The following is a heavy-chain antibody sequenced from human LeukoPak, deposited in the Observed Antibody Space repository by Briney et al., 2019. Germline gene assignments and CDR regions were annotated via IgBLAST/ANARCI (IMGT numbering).Heavy chain of an antibody. V-gene: IGHV4-34*01. CDR3: ARPLGSRYYYYGMDV. J-gene: IGHJ6*02. Sequence: SETLSLTCAVYGGSFSGYYWSWIRQPPGKGLEWIGEINHSGSTNYNPSLKSRVTISVDTSKNQFSLKLSSVTAADTAVYYCARPLGSRYYYYGMDVWGQGTTVTVSS. CDR1: GGSFSGYY. CDR2: INHSGST. D-gene: IGHD2-15*01.